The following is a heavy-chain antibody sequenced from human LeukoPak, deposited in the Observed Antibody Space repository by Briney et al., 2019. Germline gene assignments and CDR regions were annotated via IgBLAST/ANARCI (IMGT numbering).Heavy chain of an antibody. CDR3: ARVRDSSGWTIIDY. Sequence: PSETLSLTCTLSGGSISSYYWSWIRQPAGKGLEWTGRIYTSGSTNYNPSLKSRVTMSVDTSKNQFSLKLSSVTAADTAVYYCARVRDSSGWTIIDYWGQGTLVTVSS. J-gene: IGHJ4*02. D-gene: IGHD6-19*01. CDR2: IYTSGST. V-gene: IGHV4-4*07. CDR1: GGSISSYY.